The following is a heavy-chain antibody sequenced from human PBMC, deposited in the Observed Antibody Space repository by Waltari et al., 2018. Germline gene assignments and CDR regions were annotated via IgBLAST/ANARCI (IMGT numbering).Heavy chain of an antibody. CDR3: ARGDNWNDRLDF. J-gene: IGHJ3*01. CDR1: GYTFISYD. CDR2: INPNTGAA. Sequence: QVQLVQSGAEVKKPGASVRVSCKAAGYTFISYDINWVRQAPGQGLEWMGCINPNTGAARFAQNFQDRVTMTRSTSETTAYMEISDLTSHDTAVYYCARGDNWNDRLDFWGQGTKVTVSS. D-gene: IGHD1-1*01. V-gene: IGHV1-8*01.